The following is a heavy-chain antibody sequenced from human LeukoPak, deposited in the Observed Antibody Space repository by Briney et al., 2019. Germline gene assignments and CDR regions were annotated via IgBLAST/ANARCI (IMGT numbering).Heavy chain of an antibody. D-gene: IGHD2-2*02. CDR2: ISPNSGGT. CDR1: GYTFNDYH. J-gene: IGHJ4*02. Sequence: ASVKVSCKASGYTFNDYHIHWVRQAPGQGLEWMGWISPNSGGTNYAQNFQGRVTMTRDTSFSTASMELSSLRSDDTAVYYCARGCRSSSCYTSGFDYWGQGTLVTVSS. V-gene: IGHV1-2*02. CDR3: ARGCRSSSCYTSGFDY.